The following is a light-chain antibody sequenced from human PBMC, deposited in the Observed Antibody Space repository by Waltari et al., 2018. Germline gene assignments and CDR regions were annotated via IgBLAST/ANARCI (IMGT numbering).Light chain of an antibody. CDR3: QQYNTYSS. CDR2: KAS. CDR1: QSISNY. Sequence: DIQMTQSPSTLSASVGETLTITCRASQSISNYLAWYQQKPGKAPKLLIYKASSSGSGVPSRFSGSGSGTEFTLTISSLQPDDFATYYCQQYNTYSSFGQGTKLEIK. J-gene: IGKJ2*03. V-gene: IGKV1-5*03.